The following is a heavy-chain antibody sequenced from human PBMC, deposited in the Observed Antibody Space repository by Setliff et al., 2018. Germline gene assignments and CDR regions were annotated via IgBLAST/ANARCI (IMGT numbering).Heavy chain of an antibody. Sequence: ASVKVSCKASGDPFNAYGVSWVRQAPGQGLEWMGAIIPVLGMTDYAQKFQGRLTITADQSTTTVYMELSSLRFDDTALYYCARGPSPTVTPSRLIYFYHMDVWGTGTTVTGS. J-gene: IGHJ6*03. CDR2: IIPVLGMT. V-gene: IGHV1-69*10. CDR1: GDPFNAYG. D-gene: IGHD4-17*01. CDR3: ARGPSPTVTPSRLIYFYHMDV.